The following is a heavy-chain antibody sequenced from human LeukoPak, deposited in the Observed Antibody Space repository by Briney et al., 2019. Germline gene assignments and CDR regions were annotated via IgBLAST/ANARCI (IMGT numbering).Heavy chain of an antibody. CDR3: ARDSSSWYGSAFDI. V-gene: IGHV3-64*01. CDR2: ISSGGGRT. D-gene: IGHD6-13*01. J-gene: IGHJ3*02. CDR1: GFTFSTYA. Sequence: GGSLRLSCAASGFTFSTYATHWVRQAPGNGQEYVSAISSGGGRTYYAHSVKGRFSISRDNSKNTLYLQMGSLRAEDMAVYYCARDSSSWYGSAFDIWGQGTMVTVSS.